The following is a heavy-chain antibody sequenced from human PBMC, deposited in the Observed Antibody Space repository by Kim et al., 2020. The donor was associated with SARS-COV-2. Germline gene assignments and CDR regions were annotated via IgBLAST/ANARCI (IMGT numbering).Heavy chain of an antibody. Sequence: GGSLRLSCAASGFTFSNYAMSWVRQAPGKGLEWVSVVTGSGGDTYYADSVKGRFTISRDNSKNTLFLQMNSLRVEDTAKYYCAREGSGSHYTIYFLYYY. D-gene: IGHD1-26*01. CDR2: VTGSGGDT. CDR3: AREGSGSHYTIYFLYYY. J-gene: IGHJ6*03. CDR1: GFTFSNYA. V-gene: IGHV3-23*01.